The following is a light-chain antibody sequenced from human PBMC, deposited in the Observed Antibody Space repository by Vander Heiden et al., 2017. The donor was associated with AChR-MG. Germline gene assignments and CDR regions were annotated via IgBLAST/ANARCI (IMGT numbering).Light chain of an antibody. J-gene: IGLJ2*01. CDR3: QSYDSSTVV. CDR2: VDN. Sequence: NFMLTQPHSVSESPGKTIPISCTRGSGSIAGAYVQGYRPRPGSAPTTVFYVDNQRASGIPDGFSGSIGSSSNSASLTISGLKSEDEGDYFCQSYDSSTVVFGGGTKLTVL. V-gene: IGLV6-57*04. CDR1: SGSIAGAY.